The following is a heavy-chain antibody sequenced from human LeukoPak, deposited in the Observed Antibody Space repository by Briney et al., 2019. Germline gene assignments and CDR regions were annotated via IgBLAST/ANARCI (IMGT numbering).Heavy chain of an antibody. J-gene: IGHJ3*02. V-gene: IGHV4-59*01. CDR3: ARVLPRSRNAFDI. CDR2: IYYSGST. Sequence: SSETLSLTCTVSGGSISSYYWSWIRQPPGKGLEWIGYIYYSGSTNYNPSLKSRVTISVDTSKNQFSLKLSSVTAADTAVYYCARVLPRSRNAFDIWGQGTMVTVSS. D-gene: IGHD2-2*01. CDR1: GGSISSYY.